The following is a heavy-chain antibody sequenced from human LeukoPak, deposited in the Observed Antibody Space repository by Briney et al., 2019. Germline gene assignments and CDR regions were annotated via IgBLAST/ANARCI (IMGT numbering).Heavy chain of an antibody. Sequence: SETLSLTCTVYNGAISSYYWSWVRQPPGKGLEWIGYIYYSGSTNYNPSLKSRVTISVDTSKNQFSLKLSSVTAADTAVYYCARARNRYSYADYWGQGTLVTVSS. CDR2: IYYSGST. CDR1: NGAISSYY. V-gene: IGHV4-59*01. CDR3: ARARNRYSYADY. J-gene: IGHJ4*02. D-gene: IGHD5-18*01.